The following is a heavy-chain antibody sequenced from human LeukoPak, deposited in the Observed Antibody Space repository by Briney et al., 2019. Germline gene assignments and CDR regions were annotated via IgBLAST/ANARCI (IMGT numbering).Heavy chain of an antibody. CDR2: INTKTGNP. CDR1: GYTFTSYA. CDR3: ARDPCSSTSCYTALGDDY. D-gene: IGHD2-2*02. J-gene: IGHJ4*02. Sequence: ASVKVSCKASGYTFTSYAMNWVRQAPGQGLERMGRINTKTGNPTYAQGFTGRYVFSLDTSVSTAYLQISNLKAEDTAVYFCARDPCSSTSCYTALGDDYWGQGTLVTVSS. V-gene: IGHV7-4-1*02.